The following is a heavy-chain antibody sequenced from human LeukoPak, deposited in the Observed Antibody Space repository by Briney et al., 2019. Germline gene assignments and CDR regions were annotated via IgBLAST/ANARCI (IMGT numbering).Heavy chain of an antibody. J-gene: IGHJ4*02. Sequence: ASVKVSCKASGYTFTSYAMNWVRQAPGQGLEWMGWINTNTGNPTYAQGFTGRFVFSLDTSVSTAYLQISSLKAEDTAVYYCASSYDSSDYYAIDYWGQGTLVTVSS. CDR1: GYTFTSYA. V-gene: IGHV7-4-1*02. CDR3: ASSYDSSDYYAIDY. CDR2: INTNTGNP. D-gene: IGHD3-22*01.